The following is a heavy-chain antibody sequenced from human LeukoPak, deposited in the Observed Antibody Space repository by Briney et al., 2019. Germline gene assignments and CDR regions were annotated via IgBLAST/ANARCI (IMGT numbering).Heavy chain of an antibody. Sequence: SETLSLTCSVSGASISSYFWSWIRQPPGKGLEWVGYIYGSGSNNYIPSLMSRVTISVDTSKDHFSLRLSSVAAADTAVYYCARQMFLGGMDIWGQGTTVTVSS. CDR1: GASISSYF. D-gene: IGHD2/OR15-2a*01. CDR2: IYGSGSN. V-gene: IGHV4-59*08. CDR3: ARQMFLGGMDI. J-gene: IGHJ6*02.